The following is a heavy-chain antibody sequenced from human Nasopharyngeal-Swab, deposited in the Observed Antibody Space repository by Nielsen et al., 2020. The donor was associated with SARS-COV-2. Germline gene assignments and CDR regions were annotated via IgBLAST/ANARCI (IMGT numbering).Heavy chain of an antibody. CDR3: AGLEPSDLYDFWSGPDVYYGMDV. CDR2: ISYDGSNK. Sequence: VRQAPGKGLEWVAVISYDGSNKYYADSVKGRFTISRDNSKNTLYLQMNSLRAEDTAVYYCAGLEPSDLYDFWSGPDVYYGMDVWGQGTTVTVSS. D-gene: IGHD3-3*01. J-gene: IGHJ6*02. V-gene: IGHV3-30-3*01.